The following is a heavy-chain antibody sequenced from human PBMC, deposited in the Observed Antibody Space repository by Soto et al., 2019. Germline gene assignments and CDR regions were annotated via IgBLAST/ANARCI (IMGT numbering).Heavy chain of an antibody. Sequence: ASVKVSCKTSGYSFTSYGISWVRQAPGQGPEWMGWISGHNGNTNHPQSLQGRVTMTTDTSRNTAYMELRSLRSDDTAVYYCARHRFNYYDDTVYYYFDYWGQGTLVTVSS. D-gene: IGHD3-22*01. V-gene: IGHV1-18*04. CDR3: ARHRFNYYDDTVYYYFDY. J-gene: IGHJ4*02. CDR1: GYSFTSYG. CDR2: ISGHNGNT.